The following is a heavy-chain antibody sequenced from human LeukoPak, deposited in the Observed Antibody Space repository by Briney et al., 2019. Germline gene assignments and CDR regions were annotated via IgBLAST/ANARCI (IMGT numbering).Heavy chain of an antibody. CDR1: GFIFSDYY. D-gene: IGHD5-24*01. CDR3: AKDAGWLQLDF. Sequence: GGSLRLSCAASGFIFSDYYMTWIRQAPGKGLEWVSYIGKSGSPIYYADSVKGRFTISRDNAKNSLYLQMSSLRAEDTAMYYCAKDAGWLQLDFWGQGALVTVSS. CDR2: IGKSGSPI. J-gene: IGHJ4*02. V-gene: IGHV3-11*01.